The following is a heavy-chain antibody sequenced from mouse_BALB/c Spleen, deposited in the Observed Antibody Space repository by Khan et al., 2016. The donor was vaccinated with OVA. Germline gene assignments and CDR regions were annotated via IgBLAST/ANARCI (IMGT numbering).Heavy chain of an antibody. CDR3: TGGRAY. CDR1: GYSITSDYV. J-gene: IGHJ3*01. D-gene: IGHD3-3*01. V-gene: IGHV3-2*02. Sequence: EVQLQESGPGLVKPSQSLSLTCTVTGYSITSDYVWNWIRQFPGNKLEWMGYISYSGTTSYTPSLKSRISITRDTSKNQFFLQLNSLTTEDTATYYCTGGRAYWGQGTLVTVSA. CDR2: ISYSGTT.